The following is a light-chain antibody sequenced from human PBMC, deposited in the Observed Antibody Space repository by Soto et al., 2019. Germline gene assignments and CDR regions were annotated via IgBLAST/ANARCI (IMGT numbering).Light chain of an antibody. Sequence: QSALTQPASVSGSPEQSITISCTGASGDFGNYNYVSWYQQHPGKAPQLLIYGVTNRPSGVSNRFSGSKSGNTASLTISGLQADDEAEYYCNSYTNTNTLPVFGNGTMVTVL. CDR2: GVT. V-gene: IGLV2-14*03. CDR1: SGDFGNYNY. J-gene: IGLJ1*01. CDR3: NSYTNTNTLPV.